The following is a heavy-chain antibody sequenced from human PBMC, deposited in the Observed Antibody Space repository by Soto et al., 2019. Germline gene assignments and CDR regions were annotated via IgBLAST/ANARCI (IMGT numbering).Heavy chain of an antibody. Sequence: QVQLVESGGGVVQPGRSLRLSCAASGFTFSTHAMHWVRQAPGKGLECVAIVSFDGSNKYYADSVKGRFTISRDNSKNTLYRQMSGLTPEDTAVYYGARDQTGITTAGGGRIDHWGQGTLVTVSS. J-gene: IGHJ4*02. D-gene: IGHD6-13*01. CDR2: VSFDGSNK. CDR1: GFTFSTHA. V-gene: IGHV3-30-3*01. CDR3: ARDQTGITTAGGGRIDH.